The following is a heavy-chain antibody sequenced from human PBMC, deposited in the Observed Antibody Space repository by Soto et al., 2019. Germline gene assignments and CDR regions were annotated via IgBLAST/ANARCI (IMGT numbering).Heavy chain of an antibody. D-gene: IGHD3-22*01. V-gene: IGHV2-5*01. CDR3: AHYDSSGYFSHFDS. J-gene: IGHJ4*02. Sequence: QIALQASGPPVVKPTQTLTLTCTFSGFSLTTTGVGVGWIRHAPGKALEWLAMVYWNDERRYSPSLKSRLTITQDTSKNQVVLTMTYMDPVDTATYFCAHYDSSGYFSHFDSWGQGTLVTVSS. CDR2: VYWNDER. CDR1: GFSLTTTGVG.